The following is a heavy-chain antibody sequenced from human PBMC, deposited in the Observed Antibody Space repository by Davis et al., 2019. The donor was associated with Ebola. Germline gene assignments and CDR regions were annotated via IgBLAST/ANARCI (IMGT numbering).Heavy chain of an antibody. CDR1: GFTFSSNT. V-gene: IGHV3-23*01. CDR2: ITGSGSTI. J-gene: IGHJ4*02. CDR3: AKTRCATCHSPDS. Sequence: GESLKISCAASGFTFSSNTMSWVRQAPGKGLEWVSTITGSGSTIYYADSVRGRFTISRDNPKNTLYLHMNSLRADDAAVYYCAKTRCATCHSPDSWGQGTLVTVSS.